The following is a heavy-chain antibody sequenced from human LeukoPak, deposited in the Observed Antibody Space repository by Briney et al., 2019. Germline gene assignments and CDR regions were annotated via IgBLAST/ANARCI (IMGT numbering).Heavy chain of an antibody. CDR1: GFTFSSYE. Sequence: GGSLRLSCAASGFTFSSYEMHWVRQAPGKGLEWVSYISSSGSTIYYADSVKGRFTISRDNAKNSLYLQMNSLRAEDTAVYYCARDRYCSGGSCYLVDWGQGTLVTVSS. CDR3: ARDRYCSGGSCYLVD. D-gene: IGHD2-15*01. J-gene: IGHJ4*02. V-gene: IGHV3-48*03. CDR2: ISSSGSTI.